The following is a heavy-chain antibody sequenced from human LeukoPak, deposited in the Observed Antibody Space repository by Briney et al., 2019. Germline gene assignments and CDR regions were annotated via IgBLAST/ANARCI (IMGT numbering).Heavy chain of an antibody. Sequence: SETLSLTCTVSGGSISSSSYYWGWIRQPPGKGLEWIGSIYYSGSTYYNPSLKSRVTISVDTSKNQFSLKLSSVTAADTAVYYCASGVQFGGVIVIPKVGIGLFDYWGQGTLVTVSS. D-gene: IGHD3-16*02. CDR3: ASGVQFGGVIVIPKVGIGLFDY. CDR1: GGSISSSSYY. CDR2: IYYSGST. V-gene: IGHV4-39*01. J-gene: IGHJ4*02.